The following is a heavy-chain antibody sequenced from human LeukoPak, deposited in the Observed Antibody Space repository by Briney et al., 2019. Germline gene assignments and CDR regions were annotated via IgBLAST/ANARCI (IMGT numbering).Heavy chain of an antibody. V-gene: IGHV3-30*18. CDR3: AKDPGAGVAGNWFDP. CDR1: GLTFISYG. CDR2: ISYVGTNK. J-gene: IGHJ5*02. D-gene: IGHD3-10*01. Sequence: GGSLRLSCAASGLTFISYGMHWVRQPPRKGLDWVAVISYVGTNKYYAESVQGRFTTSRENSKSTLYVQMNRLRAEDTAVYFCAKDPGAGVAGNWFDPWGQGTLVTVSS.